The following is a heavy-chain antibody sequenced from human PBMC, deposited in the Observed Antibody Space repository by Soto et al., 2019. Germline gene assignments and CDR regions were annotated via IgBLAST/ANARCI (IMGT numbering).Heavy chain of an antibody. V-gene: IGHV3-30-3*01. J-gene: IGHJ4*02. CDR2: ISYDGSNK. Sequence: PGGSLRLSCAASGFTFSSYAMHWVRQAPGKGLEWVAVISYDGSNKYYADSVKGRFTISRDNSKNTLYLQMNSLRAEDTAVYYCARDPRPGIAAAGTFDYWGQGTLVTVSS. CDR1: GFTFSSYA. D-gene: IGHD6-13*01. CDR3: ARDPRPGIAAAGTFDY.